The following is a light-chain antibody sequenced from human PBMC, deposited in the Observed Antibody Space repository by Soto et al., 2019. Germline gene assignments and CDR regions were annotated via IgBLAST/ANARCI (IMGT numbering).Light chain of an antibody. J-gene: IGKJ1*01. V-gene: IGKV3-15*01. Sequence: EIVMTQSPATLSVSPGERATLSCRASQSVSSNLAWYQQKPGQAPRLLMYGASTRATGIPDRFSGSGSGTEFTLTISSLQSEDFAVYYCQQYNNWGTFGQGTKVEIK. CDR1: QSVSSN. CDR3: QQYNNWGT. CDR2: GAS.